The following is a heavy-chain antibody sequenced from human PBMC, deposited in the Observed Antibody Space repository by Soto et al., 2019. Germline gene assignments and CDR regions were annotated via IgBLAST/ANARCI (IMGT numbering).Heavy chain of an antibody. Sequence: GALRLSCAASGFTLSNYAVNWVRQAPGKGLEWVSYISSDSRYIYHGDSVKGRFTISRDNARNSVYLQMNSLRDEDTAVYYCARKKLVDFFFINVDVYDMDVWGQGTPVTVSS. CDR2: ISSDSRYI. CDR3: ARKKLVDFFFINVDVYDMDV. V-gene: IGHV3-48*02. D-gene: IGHD2-15*01. CDR1: GFTLSNYA. J-gene: IGHJ6*02.